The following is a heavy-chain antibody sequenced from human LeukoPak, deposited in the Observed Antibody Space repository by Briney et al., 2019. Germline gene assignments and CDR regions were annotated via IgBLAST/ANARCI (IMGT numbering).Heavy chain of an antibody. CDR1: GGSISSYY. CDR2: FYYSGSN. D-gene: IGHD2-2*01. V-gene: IGHV4-59*08. J-gene: IGHJ4*02. CDR3: ARGSGYCSRTSCYLYHFDS. Sequence: PSETLSLTCTVSGGSISSYYWSWIRQPPGKGLEWIAYFYYSGSNNFNPSLKSRVTISGDTSKNQFSLKLSSVTAADTAVYYCARGSGYCSRTSCYLYHFDSWGQGTLVTVSS.